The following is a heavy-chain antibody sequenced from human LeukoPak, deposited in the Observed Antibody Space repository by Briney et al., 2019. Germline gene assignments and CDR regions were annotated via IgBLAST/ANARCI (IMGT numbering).Heavy chain of an antibody. D-gene: IGHD3-22*01. CDR3: AIHPSDSSGYFSY. V-gene: IGHV7-4-1*02. CDR1: GYTFSSRA. Sequence: ASVKVSCKASGYTFSSRAINWVRQAPGQGLEYMGWIDTKTGNPTYAQGLTGRFVFSLDTSVSTAYLQISSLKAEDTAVYYCAIHPSDSSGYFSYWGQGALVTVSS. J-gene: IGHJ4*02. CDR2: IDTKTGNP.